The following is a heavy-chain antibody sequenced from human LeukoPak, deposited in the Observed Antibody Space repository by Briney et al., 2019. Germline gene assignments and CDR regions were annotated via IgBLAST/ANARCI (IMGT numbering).Heavy chain of an antibody. CDR2: ISGTSATI. CDR1: GFTFSNFN. J-gene: IGHJ4*02. D-gene: IGHD6-25*01. Sequence: GSLRLSWAASGFTFSNFNMNWVRQAPGKGLEWISYISGTSATIYYADSVKGRFTISRDNAKNSLYLQMNSLRVEDTAVYYCARDSSAGSSGFWGQGTLVTVSS. V-gene: IGHV3-48*01. CDR3: ARDSSAGSSGF.